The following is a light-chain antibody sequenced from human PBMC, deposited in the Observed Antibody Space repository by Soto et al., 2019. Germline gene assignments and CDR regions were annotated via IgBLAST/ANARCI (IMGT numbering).Light chain of an antibody. CDR2: DAS. CDR3: QQANRFPLA. CDR1: QSISSW. Sequence: DIQMTQSPSTLSASVGDRVTITCRASQSISSWLAWYQQRPGKAPKLLIFDASRLESGVPSRFSGSASGTDFTLTISSLQPEDFATYYCQQANRFPLAFGQGTRLEIK. V-gene: IGKV1-5*01. J-gene: IGKJ5*01.